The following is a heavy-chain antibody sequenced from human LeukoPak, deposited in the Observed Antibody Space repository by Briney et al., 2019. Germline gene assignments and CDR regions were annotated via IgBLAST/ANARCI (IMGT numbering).Heavy chain of an antibody. CDR3: ARKIASTRSGVRCYYMDV. D-gene: IGHD2-2*01. J-gene: IGHJ6*03. CDR2: MNPKSGNT. CDR1: GYTFISYD. V-gene: IGHV1-8*01. Sequence: GASVKVSCKASGYTFISYDIVWLRQATGQGLEWMGYMNPKSGNTDYVQNFQGRVTMTRDTSITTAYMELSGLRSEDTAVYYCARKIASTRSGVRCYYMDVWGEGTTVTISS.